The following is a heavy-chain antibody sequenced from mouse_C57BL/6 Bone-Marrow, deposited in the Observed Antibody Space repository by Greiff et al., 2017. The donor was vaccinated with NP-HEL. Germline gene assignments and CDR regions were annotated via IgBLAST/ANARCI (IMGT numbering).Heavy chain of an antibody. J-gene: IGHJ3*01. CDR3: ARRGTTVVTHSY. D-gene: IGHD1-1*01. V-gene: IGHV1-81*01. CDR2: IYPRSGNT. Sequence: VKLQESGAELARPGASVKLSCKASGYTFTSYGISWVKQRTGQGLEWIGEIYPRSGNTYYNEKFKGKATLTADKSSSTAYMELRSLTSEDSAVYFCARRGTTVVTHSYWGQGTLVTVSA. CDR1: GYTFTSYG.